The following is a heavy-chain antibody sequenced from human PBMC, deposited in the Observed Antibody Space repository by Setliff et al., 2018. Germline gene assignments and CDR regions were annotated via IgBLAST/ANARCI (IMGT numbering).Heavy chain of an antibody. J-gene: IGHJ4*02. Sequence: GGSLRLSCAASGFSFGGHDMQWVRQAPGKGLEWVSYIGESGNNIHYADSVKGRFTISRDNAKNTLYLQMNSLRAEDTAVYYCARERSLWFGELSRQHFDYWGQGTLVTVSS. CDR2: IGESGNNI. D-gene: IGHD3-10*01. CDR1: GFSFGGHD. V-gene: IGHV3-21*05. CDR3: ARERSLWFGELSRQHFDY.